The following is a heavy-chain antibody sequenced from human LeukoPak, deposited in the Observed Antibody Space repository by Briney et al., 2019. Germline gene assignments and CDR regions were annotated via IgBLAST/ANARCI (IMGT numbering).Heavy chain of an antibody. CDR2: ISSSSTYI. Sequence: GSLRLSCAASGFTFSSYSMNWVRQAPGKGLEWVSSISSSSTYIYSADSVKGRFTISRDNAKNSLYLQMNSLRAEDTAVYYCAKVGEYQLLLYAFDMWGQGTMVTVSS. CDR3: AKVGEYQLLLYAFDM. CDR1: GFTFSSYS. J-gene: IGHJ3*02. D-gene: IGHD2-2*01. V-gene: IGHV3-21*04.